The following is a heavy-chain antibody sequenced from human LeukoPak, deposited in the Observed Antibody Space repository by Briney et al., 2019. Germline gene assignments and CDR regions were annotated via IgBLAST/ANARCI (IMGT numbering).Heavy chain of an antibody. Sequence: GGSLRLSCAASGFTFSSYSMSWVRQAPGKGLEWVSAISGGGDRTYYARSVKNRFIISRDNSKNTLNLQMNSLRDEDTAVYYCAKEVGVGHMDVWGKGTTVTVSS. CDR3: AKEVGVGHMDV. J-gene: IGHJ6*03. CDR2: ISGGGDRT. CDR1: GFTFSSYS. V-gene: IGHV3-23*01. D-gene: IGHD2-15*01.